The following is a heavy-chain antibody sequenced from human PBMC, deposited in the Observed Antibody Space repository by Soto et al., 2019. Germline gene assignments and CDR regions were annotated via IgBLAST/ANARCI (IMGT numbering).Heavy chain of an antibody. CDR1: GFRFSSYN. V-gene: IGHV3-30*18. J-gene: IGHJ6*02. Sequence: QVQVVESGGGVVQPGSSLRLSCAASGFRFSSYNMDWVRQAPGKGLEWVASISYDGAVKYYADSVKGRFSISRDNAKNTVELQMNSLRAEDSAVYYCAKGDDKSGYYLADGVDVWGQGTTVTVSS. CDR3: AKGDDKSGYYLADGVDV. D-gene: IGHD3-22*01. CDR2: ISYDGAVK.